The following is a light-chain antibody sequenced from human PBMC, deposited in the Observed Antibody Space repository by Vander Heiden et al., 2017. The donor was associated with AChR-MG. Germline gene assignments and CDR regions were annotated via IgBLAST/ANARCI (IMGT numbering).Light chain of an antibody. J-gene: IGKJ3*01. CDR2: LGS. CDR1: QSLLHSNGHNY. Sequence: DIVMTQSPLSSSVTPGEPAFISCRSSQSLLHSNGHNYLGWYLQKPGQTPQVLIYLGSNRASGVPDRFSGSGSGTDFTMKISRVEAEDVGIYYCMQGLGTTFTFGPGTKVDIK. CDR3: MQGLGTTFT. V-gene: IGKV2-28*01.